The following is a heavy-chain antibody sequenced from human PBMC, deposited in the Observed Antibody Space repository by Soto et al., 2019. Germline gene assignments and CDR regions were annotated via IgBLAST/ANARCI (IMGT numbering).Heavy chain of an antibody. V-gene: IGHV4-59*01. CDR3: ARCTDTYYSY. CDR2: IHYSGST. CDR1: GGPISGYY. J-gene: IGHJ4*02. D-gene: IGHD1-26*01. Sequence: SETLSLTCTVSGGPISGYYWSWVRQPPGKGLEWIGYIHYSGSTKYNPPLKSRVTMSVDTSKNQFSLSLISLTAADTAVYYCARCTDTYYSYWGQGTPVTVSS.